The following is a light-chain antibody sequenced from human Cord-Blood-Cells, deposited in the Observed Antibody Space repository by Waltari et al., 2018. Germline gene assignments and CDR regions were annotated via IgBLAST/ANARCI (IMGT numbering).Light chain of an antibody. Sequence: DIQMTQSPSSLSASVGDRVTITCRASQSISSYLTWYQQNPGKAPKLLIYAASSLQSGVPSRFSGSGAGTDFTLTISSLQPEDFATYYSQQSYSTPLTFGGGTKVEIK. CDR2: AAS. J-gene: IGKJ4*01. CDR3: QQSYSTPLT. CDR1: QSISSY. V-gene: IGKV1-39*01.